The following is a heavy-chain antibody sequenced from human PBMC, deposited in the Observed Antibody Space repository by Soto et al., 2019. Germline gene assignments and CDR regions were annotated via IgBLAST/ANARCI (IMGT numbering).Heavy chain of an antibody. CDR2: IYYSGST. J-gene: IGHJ4*02. CDR3: ARAGYDDYGDGVAY. CDR1: GGSISSGGYY. Sequence: QVQLQESGPGLVKPSQTLSLTCTVSGGSISSGGYYWSWIRQHPGKGLEWIVYIYYSGSTYYNPSLERRVTISVDPSKNQFPLKLSSVTAADTAVYYCARAGYDDYGDGVAYWGQGTLVTVSS. V-gene: IGHV4-31*03. D-gene: IGHD4-17*01.